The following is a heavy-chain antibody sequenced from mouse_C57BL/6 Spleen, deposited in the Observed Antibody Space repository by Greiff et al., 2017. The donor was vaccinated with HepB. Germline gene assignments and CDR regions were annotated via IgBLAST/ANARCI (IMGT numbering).Heavy chain of an antibody. D-gene: IGHD1-1*01. J-gene: IGHJ3*01. CDR3: ARTLYGSTPWFAY. V-gene: IGHV1-80*01. Sequence: VQLQQSGAELVKPGASVKISCKASGYAFSSYWMNWVKQRPGKGLEWIGQIYPGDGDTNYNGKFKGKATLTADKSSSTAYMQLSSLTSEDSAVYFCARTLYGSTPWFAYWGLGTLVTVSA. CDR1: GYAFSSYW. CDR2: IYPGDGDT.